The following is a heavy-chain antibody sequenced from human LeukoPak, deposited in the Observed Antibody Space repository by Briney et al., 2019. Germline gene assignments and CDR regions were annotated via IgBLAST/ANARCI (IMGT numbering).Heavy chain of an antibody. J-gene: IGHJ3*02. D-gene: IGHD5-12*01. Sequence: ASVKVSCKASGYTFTSYGISWVRHAPGQGLEWMGWISAYNGNTNYAQKLQGRVTMTTDTSTSTAYMELRSLRSDDTAVYYCASRGYSGYDRSPNAFDIWGQGTMVTVSS. V-gene: IGHV1-18*04. CDR3: ASRGYSGYDRSPNAFDI. CDR1: GYTFTSYG. CDR2: ISAYNGNT.